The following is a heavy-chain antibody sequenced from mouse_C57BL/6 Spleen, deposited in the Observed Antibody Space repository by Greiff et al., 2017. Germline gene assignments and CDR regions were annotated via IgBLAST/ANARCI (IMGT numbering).Heavy chain of an antibody. Sequence: QVHVKQPGTELVKPGASVKLSCKASGYTFTSYWMHWVKQRPGQGLEWIGNINPSNGGTNYNEKFKSKATLTVDKSSSTAYMQLSSLTSEDAAVYYCARERETGHVDYWGQGTTLTVSS. CDR1: GYTFTSYW. J-gene: IGHJ2*01. V-gene: IGHV1-53*01. CDR3: ARERETGHVDY. D-gene: IGHD4-1*01. CDR2: INPSNGGT.